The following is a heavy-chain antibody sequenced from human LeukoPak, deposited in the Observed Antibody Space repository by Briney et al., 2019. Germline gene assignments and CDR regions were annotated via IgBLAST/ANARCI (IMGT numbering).Heavy chain of an antibody. CDR3: ARVNFVRRSTGAFDI. J-gene: IGHJ3*02. V-gene: IGHV3-11*01. Sequence: GGSLRLSCVASGFTFSDYYMNWIRQAPGKGLEWISFISTSGPITYYADSVKGRFTISRDNAKNSLYLQMNSLRAEDAAVYYCARVNFVRRSTGAFDIWGQGTLVTVSS. CDR1: GFTFSDYY. D-gene: IGHD2-2*01. CDR2: ISTSGPIT.